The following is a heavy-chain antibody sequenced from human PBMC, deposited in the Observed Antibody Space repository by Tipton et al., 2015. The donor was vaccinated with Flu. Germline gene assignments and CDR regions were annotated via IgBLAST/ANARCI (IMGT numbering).Heavy chain of an antibody. Sequence: QVQLVQSGAEVKKPGASVKVSCTASGYTFTSYGISWVRQAPGQGLEWMGWISAYNGNTNYAQKLQGRVTMTTDTSTSTAYMELRSLRSDDTAVYYCATTFPYYYDSSGYLNYWGQGTLVTVSS. CDR1: GYTFTSYG. CDR3: ATTFPYYYDSSGYLNY. CDR2: ISAYNGNT. V-gene: IGHV1-18*01. D-gene: IGHD3-22*01. J-gene: IGHJ4*02.